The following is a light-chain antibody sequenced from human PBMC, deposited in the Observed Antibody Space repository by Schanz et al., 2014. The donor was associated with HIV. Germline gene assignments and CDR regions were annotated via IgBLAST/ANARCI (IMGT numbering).Light chain of an antibody. CDR3: QQYNNWPLT. CDR2: ATS. J-gene: IGKJ4*01. Sequence: EIVLTQSPGSLSLSPGGRATLSCGASQRLSSSYLAWYQQKRDQPPRLVIYATSTRAAGIPDRFSGTGSGTEFTLTISSLQSEDFAVYYCQQYNNWPLTFGGGTKVEIK. CDR1: QRLSSSY. V-gene: IGKV3D-15*01.